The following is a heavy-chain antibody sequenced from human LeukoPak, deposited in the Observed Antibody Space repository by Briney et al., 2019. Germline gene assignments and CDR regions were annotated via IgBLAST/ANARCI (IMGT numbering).Heavy chain of an antibody. CDR1: GGSISSYY. Sequence: SETLSLTCTVSGGSISSYYWSWIRQPPGKGPEWIGYIYYSGSTNYNPSLKSRVTISVDTSKNQFSLKLSSVTAADTAVYYCARDRQSIAVAGTGGNWFDPWGQGTLVTVSS. J-gene: IGHJ5*02. CDR2: IYYSGST. CDR3: ARDRQSIAVAGTGGNWFDP. V-gene: IGHV4-59*01. D-gene: IGHD6-19*01.